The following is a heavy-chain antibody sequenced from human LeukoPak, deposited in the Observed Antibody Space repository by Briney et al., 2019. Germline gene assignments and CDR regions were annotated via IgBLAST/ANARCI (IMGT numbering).Heavy chain of an antibody. CDR2: IYRGGST. Sequence: GGSLRLSCAASGFTVTSNYMSWVRQAPGKGLEWVSFIYRGGSTFYGDSVKGRFTISRDNSKNTVYLQMNSLRAEDTAVYYCAREDYYGSGSWDWGQGTMVTVSS. V-gene: IGHV3-66*01. CDR3: AREDYYGSGSWD. CDR1: GFTVTSNY. D-gene: IGHD3-10*01. J-gene: IGHJ3*01.